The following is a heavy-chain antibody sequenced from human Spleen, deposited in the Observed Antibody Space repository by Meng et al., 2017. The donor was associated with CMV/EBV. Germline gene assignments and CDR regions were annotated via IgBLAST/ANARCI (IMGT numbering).Heavy chain of an antibody. CDR3: ARQGDPDDYNNFSDY. CDR1: EYSFTSYW. D-gene: IGHD5-24*01. V-gene: IGHV5-51*01. J-gene: IGHJ4*02. Sequence: GESLKISCKGSEYSFTSYWIGWVRQMPGKGLEWMGIIYPGDSDTRYSPSFQGQVTISADKSISTVYLQWSSLKASDTAMYYCARQGDPDDYNNFSDYWGQGTLVTVSS. CDR2: IYPGDSDT.